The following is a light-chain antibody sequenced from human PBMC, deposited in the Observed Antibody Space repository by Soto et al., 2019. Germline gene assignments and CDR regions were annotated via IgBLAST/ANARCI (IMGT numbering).Light chain of an antibody. CDR2: GAS. J-gene: IGKJ2*01. V-gene: IGKV3-20*01. CDR3: QQYGSSPYT. CDR1: QSVSSSH. Sequence: EIVLTQSPGTLSLSPGERATLSCRASQSVSSSHLAWYQQNPGQAPRLLIYGASSRATGIPDRFSGSGSGTDFTLTINRLEPGDFAVYYCQQYGSSPYTFGQGTKVDIK.